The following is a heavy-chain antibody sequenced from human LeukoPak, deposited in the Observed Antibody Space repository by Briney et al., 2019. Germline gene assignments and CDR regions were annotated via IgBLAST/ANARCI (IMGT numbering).Heavy chain of an antibody. CDR1: GFTFSNYA. CDR3: ARELWFDP. J-gene: IGHJ5*02. Sequence: GGSLRLSCAASGFTFSNYAMNWVRQAPGKGLEWVSVISGIGTNTNYADSVKGRFTISRDNSKNTLYLQMNSLRAEDTAVYYCARELWFDPWGQGTLVTVSS. V-gene: IGHV3-23*01. CDR2: ISGIGTNT.